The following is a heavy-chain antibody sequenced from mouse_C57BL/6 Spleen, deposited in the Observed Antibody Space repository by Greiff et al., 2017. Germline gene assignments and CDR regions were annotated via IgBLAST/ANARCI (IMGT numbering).Heavy chain of an antibody. Sequence: QVQLKESGPELVKPGASVKISCKASGYAFSSSWMNWVKQRPGKGLEWIGRIYPGDGDTNYNGRFKGKATLTADKASSSAYMQLSSLTSEDAAVYFCARCPTGTPFDYWGQGTLVTVSA. CDR1: GYAFSSSW. V-gene: IGHV1-82*01. J-gene: IGHJ3*01. CDR3: ARCPTGTPFDY. D-gene: IGHD4-1*02. CDR2: IYPGDGDT.